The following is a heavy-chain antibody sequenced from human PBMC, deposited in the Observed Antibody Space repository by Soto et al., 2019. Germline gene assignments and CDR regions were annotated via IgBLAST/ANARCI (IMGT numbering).Heavy chain of an antibody. CDR1: GYTFTSYD. Sequence: QVQLVQSGAEVKKPGASVKVSCKASGYTFTSYDINWVRQATGQGLEWMGWMNPNSGNTGYAQKFQGRVTMTRNTSISTAYMELSSLRSEDTAVYYCARVEGYQLLWGQVGMDVWGQGTTVTVSS. V-gene: IGHV1-8*01. D-gene: IGHD2-2*01. J-gene: IGHJ6*02. CDR2: MNPNSGNT. CDR3: ARVEGYQLLWGQVGMDV.